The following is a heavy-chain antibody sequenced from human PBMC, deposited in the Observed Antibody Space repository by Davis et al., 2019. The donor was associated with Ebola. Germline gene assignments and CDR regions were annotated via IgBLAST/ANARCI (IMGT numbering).Heavy chain of an antibody. J-gene: IGHJ3*01. CDR1: GFTFSSYW. CDR3: AKDGAWGTSSWYSAFDA. V-gene: IGHV3-23*01. Sequence: GESLKISCAASGFTFSSYWMTWVRQAPGKGLEWVSGISGSDGRTDYTDSVKGRFTISRDNSKNTLFLQMTGLRAEDTAVYYCAKDGAWGTSSWYSAFDAWGQGTKVTVSS. D-gene: IGHD6-13*01. CDR2: ISGSDGRT.